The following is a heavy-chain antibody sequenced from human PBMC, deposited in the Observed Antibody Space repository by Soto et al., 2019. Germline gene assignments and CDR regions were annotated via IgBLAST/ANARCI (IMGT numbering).Heavy chain of an antibody. J-gene: IGHJ3*02. CDR3: ARVCNSSGYLSPCDAFDI. Sequence: SETLSLTCVVSGGSVTSYHWSWIRQFPGKGLEWIGYIYYSGSTYYNPSLKSRVTISVDTSKNQFSLKLSSVTAADTAVYYCARVCNSSGYLSPCDAFDIWGQGTMVT. CDR2: IYYSGST. V-gene: IGHV4-59*06. CDR1: GGSVTSYH. D-gene: IGHD3-22*01.